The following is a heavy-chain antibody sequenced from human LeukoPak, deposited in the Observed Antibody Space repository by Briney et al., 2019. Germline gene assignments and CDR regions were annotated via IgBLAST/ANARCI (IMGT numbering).Heavy chain of an antibody. D-gene: IGHD4-17*01. V-gene: IGHV3-7*03. CDR1: ASTFSGYW. CDR2: IKQDGSEK. Sequence: GGSLSLSCVAPASTFSGYWMSWVRQAPGKGLEWVANIKQDGSEKHYVDSVKGRFTISRDNAKNSVYLQMNSLKTEDTAVYFCTTGTDGPGYWGQGTLVTVSS. CDR3: TTGTDGPGY. J-gene: IGHJ4*02.